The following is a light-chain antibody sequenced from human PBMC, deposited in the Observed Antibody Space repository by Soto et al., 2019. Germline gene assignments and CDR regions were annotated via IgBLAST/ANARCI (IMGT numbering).Light chain of an antibody. CDR1: QSVSSNY. CDR3: QQYGGSPRVT. CDR2: GAS. V-gene: IGKV3-20*01. Sequence: EIVLTQSPGTLSLSPGERATLSCRASQSVSSNYLAWYQQKPGQAPRLLIYGASSRATGIPDRFSGSGSGPDFTLTIGRLEPEGFAVYYCQQYGGSPRVTFGGGTKVEIK. J-gene: IGKJ4*01.